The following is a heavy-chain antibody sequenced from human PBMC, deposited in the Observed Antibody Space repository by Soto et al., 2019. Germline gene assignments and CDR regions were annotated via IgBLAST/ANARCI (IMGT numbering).Heavy chain of an antibody. Sequence: QPQLQESGSGLVKPSQTLSLTCAVSGDYISSGGYSWSWIRQPPGKGLEWIGYIYHSGTTHYNPTRKSRVTRSVDRSKNQFSLKLSSVTAAETAVYFWARAYYYDCSGYYYYTYYFDSWGQGTLVTVSS. J-gene: IGHJ4*02. CDR1: GDYISSGGYS. CDR2: IYHSGTT. CDR3: ARAYYYDCSGYYYYTYYFDS. D-gene: IGHD3-22*01. V-gene: IGHV4-30-2*01.